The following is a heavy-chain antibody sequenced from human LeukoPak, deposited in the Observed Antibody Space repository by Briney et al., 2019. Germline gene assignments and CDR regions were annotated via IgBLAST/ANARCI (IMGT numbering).Heavy chain of an antibody. Sequence: SETLSLTCGVSGGSLSFYYWSWIRQSPGKGLEWIAEISQNGDSNYNMSLKSRVTISLDTSKNQLSLKLSSVTAADTAVYYCARGVGDIVVVPAATPFDYWGQGTLVTVSS. D-gene: IGHD2-2*01. CDR3: ARGVGDIVVVPAATPFDY. J-gene: IGHJ4*02. CDR2: ISQNGDS. CDR1: GGSLSFYY. V-gene: IGHV4-34*01.